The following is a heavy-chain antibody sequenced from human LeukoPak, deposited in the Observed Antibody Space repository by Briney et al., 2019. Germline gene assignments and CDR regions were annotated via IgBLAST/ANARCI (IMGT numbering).Heavy chain of an antibody. CDR1: GESFSDYS. V-gene: IGHV4-34*01. Sequence: PSETLSLTCAVYGESFSDYSWTWIRQPPGGGLEVIGQNNHSGSTVYNPSLKNRVTISVETPKNQFSLDLSSVTAADTAVYYCARGRLPPSTTYYIGYYYMDVWGKGTTVTVSS. CDR2: NNHSGST. D-gene: IGHD3-10*01. J-gene: IGHJ6*03. CDR3: ARGRLPPSTTYYIGYYYMDV.